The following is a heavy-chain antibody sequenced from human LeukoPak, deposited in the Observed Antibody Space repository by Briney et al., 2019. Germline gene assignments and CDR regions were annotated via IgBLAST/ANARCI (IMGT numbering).Heavy chain of an antibody. J-gene: IGHJ4*02. D-gene: IGHD2-2*01. CDR2: ISGSGSTM. V-gene: IGHV3-48*03. Sequence: GGSLILSCAASGFIFGSHEMNWVRQAPGKGLEWVSYISGSGSTMYYADSVKGRFTISRDNAKNSLYLQMNSLRAEDTAVYYCASGVVVPYFDYWGQGTLVTVSS. CDR3: ASGVVVPYFDY. CDR1: GFIFGSHE.